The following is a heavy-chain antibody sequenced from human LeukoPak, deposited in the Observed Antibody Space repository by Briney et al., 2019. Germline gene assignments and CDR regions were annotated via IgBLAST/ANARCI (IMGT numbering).Heavy chain of an antibody. J-gene: IGHJ4*02. CDR3: AKEAGSGWSYFDS. CDR1: GFTFSSYG. D-gene: IGHD6-19*01. CDR2: ICASGGYT. V-gene: IGHV3-23*01. Sequence: GGSLRLSCAASGFTFSSYGMSWVRQAPGKGLEWVSGICASGGYTYYADSVRGRFTVSRDSSKNTLYLQLNSLRAEDTAVYSRAKEAGSGWSYFDSWGQGTLVTVSS.